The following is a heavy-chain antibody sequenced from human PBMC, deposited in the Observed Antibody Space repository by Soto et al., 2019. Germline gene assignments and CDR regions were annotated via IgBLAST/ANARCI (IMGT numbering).Heavy chain of an antibody. CDR2: IYYSGST. J-gene: IGHJ5*02. D-gene: IGHD6-19*01. CDR1: GGSISSYY. CDR3: ARPAVAATRLFHP. Sequence: QVQLQESGPGLVKPSETLSLTCTVSGGSISSYYWSWIRQPPGKGLEWIGYIYYSGSTNYNPSLKSRVTRSVVTSKNQFSLKLTSVTAADRTVLYCARPAVAATRLFHPWGQGTLVTVSS. V-gene: IGHV4-59*08.